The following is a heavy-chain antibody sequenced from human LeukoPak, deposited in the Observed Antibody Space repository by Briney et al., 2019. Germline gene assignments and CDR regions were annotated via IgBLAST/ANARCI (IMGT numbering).Heavy chain of an antibody. CDR3: ARDWARGTTGSYL. Sequence: KVXCKASGXXFXXYDXTWVRQAPXQGFEXXGRISVYNGNTNYAQKLQGRVTMTTDTSTSTAYMELRSLGSADTAVYYCARDWARGTTGSYLWGQGTLVTVSS. CDR2: ISVYNGNT. D-gene: IGHD1-26*01. V-gene: IGHV1-18*01. CDR1: GXXFXXYD. J-gene: IGHJ4*02.